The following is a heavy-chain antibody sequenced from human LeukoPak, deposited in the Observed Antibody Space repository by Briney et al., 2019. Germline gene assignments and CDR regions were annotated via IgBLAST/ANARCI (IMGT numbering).Heavy chain of an antibody. CDR3: AKGGLAAAGIDH. Sequence: GGSLRLSCGASGFTFSNYAMHWVRQAPGKGLDWVAIIWCDGSNKYYADSVRGRFTISRDQSKNMVFLQMNSLRVEDTALYYCAKGGLAAAGIDHWGQGVLVTVSS. CDR1: GFTFSNYA. J-gene: IGHJ4*02. D-gene: IGHD6-13*01. CDR2: IWCDGSNK. V-gene: IGHV3-33*03.